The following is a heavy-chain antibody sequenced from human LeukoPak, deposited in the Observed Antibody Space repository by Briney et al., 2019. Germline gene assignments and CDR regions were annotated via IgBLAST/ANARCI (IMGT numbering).Heavy chain of an antibody. D-gene: IGHD3-10*01. V-gene: IGHV4-30-4*08. Sequence: SQTLSLTCTVSGCSISSGDYYWSWMRQPPGKGLEWIGYIYYSGSTYYNPSLKSRVTISVDTSKNQFSLKLSSVTAAETDVYYCAREPRYGSGSYYNYMDVWGKGTTVTVSS. CDR2: IYYSGST. CDR3: AREPRYGSGSYYNYMDV. CDR1: GCSISSGDYY. J-gene: IGHJ6*03.